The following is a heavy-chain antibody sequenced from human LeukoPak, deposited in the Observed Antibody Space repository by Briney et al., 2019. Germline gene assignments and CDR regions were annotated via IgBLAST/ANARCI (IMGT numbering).Heavy chain of an antibody. Sequence: EPGGSLRLSCAASGFTFSSYAMSWVRQAPGKGLEWVSAISGSGGSTYYADSVKGRFTISRDNSKNTLYLQMNSLRAEDTAVYYCAKGARWLRLEEYYFDYWGQGTLVTVSS. D-gene: IGHD5-12*01. J-gene: IGHJ4*02. V-gene: IGHV3-23*01. CDR3: AKGARWLRLEEYYFDY. CDR2: ISGSGGST. CDR1: GFTFSSYA.